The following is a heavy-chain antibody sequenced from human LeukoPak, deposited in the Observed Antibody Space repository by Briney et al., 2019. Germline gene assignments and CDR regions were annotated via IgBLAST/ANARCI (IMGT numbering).Heavy chain of an antibody. CDR2: IGRSGHFT. D-gene: IGHD4-17*01. CDR1: GFTFSNYV. V-gene: IGHV3-23*01. Sequence: GGSRRLSCAASGFTFSNYVMSWVRQAPGKGLEWVSVIGRSGHFTNYADSVKGRFTISRDNSKDTLSLQMSSLRAEDTAIYYCAKDRDDSGDYVFDHWGQGILVTVSS. CDR3: AKDRDDSGDYVFDH. J-gene: IGHJ4*02.